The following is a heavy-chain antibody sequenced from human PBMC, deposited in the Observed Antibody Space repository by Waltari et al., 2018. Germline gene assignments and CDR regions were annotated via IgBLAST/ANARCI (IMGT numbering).Heavy chain of an antibody. V-gene: IGHV4-4*07. CDR3: AREAYSSSGAGPGFDP. CDR2: IYTSGST. D-gene: IGHD6-13*01. Sequence: QVQLQESGPGLVKPSETLSLTCTVSGGSISSYYWSWIRQPAGKGLEWIGRIYTSGSTNYNPSLKSRGTRSVDTSKNQFSLKLSSVTAADTAVYYCAREAYSSSGAGPGFDPWGQGTLVTVSS. J-gene: IGHJ5*02. CDR1: GGSISSYY.